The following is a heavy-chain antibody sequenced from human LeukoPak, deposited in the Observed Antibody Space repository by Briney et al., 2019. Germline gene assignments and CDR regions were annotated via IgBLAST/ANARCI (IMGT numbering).Heavy chain of an antibody. V-gene: IGHV3-23*01. CDR2: IGSDDRA. D-gene: IGHD3-10*01. J-gene: IGHJ6*02. CDR3: VRDLYYWAAMDV. Sequence: GGSLWLSCAAPGFSFRGYAISWVPKGPGKGLRWVSGIGSDDRAHYADSVRGRFAISRDNDETTLFLQMDSLRPEDTARYYCVRDLYYWAAMDVWGQGTTVTVS. CDR1: GFSFRGYA.